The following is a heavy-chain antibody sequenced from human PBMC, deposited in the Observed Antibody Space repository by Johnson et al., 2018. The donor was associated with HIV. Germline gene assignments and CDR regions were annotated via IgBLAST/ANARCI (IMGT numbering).Heavy chain of an antibody. D-gene: IGHD6-19*01. Sequence: QEKLVESGGGVVQPGRSLRLSCAASGFTFSSYGKHWVRQAPGKGLAWVAVIRYDGSNKYYADSVKGRFTISRENAKNSLYLQRNSLRAEDTAVYYCAKGGSGTTRIRAQKGAFDIWGQETMVTVSS. J-gene: IGHJ3*02. CDR2: IRYDGSNK. CDR3: AKGGSGTTRIRAQKGAFDI. CDR1: GFTFSSYG. V-gene: IGHV3-30*02.